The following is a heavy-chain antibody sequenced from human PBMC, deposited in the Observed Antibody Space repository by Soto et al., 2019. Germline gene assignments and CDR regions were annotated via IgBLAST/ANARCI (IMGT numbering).Heavy chain of an antibody. CDR3: AREEGPRRIYMDV. V-gene: IGHV1-69*08. Sequence: QVQLVQSGAEVKKPGSSVKVSCKASGGTFSSYTISWVRQAPGQGLEWMGRIIPILGIANYAQKFQGRVTITADKSTSTAYMKLSSLRSEDTAVYYCAREEGPRRIYMDVWGKGTTVTVSS. D-gene: IGHD2-15*01. CDR1: GGTFSSYT. J-gene: IGHJ6*03. CDR2: IIPILGIA.